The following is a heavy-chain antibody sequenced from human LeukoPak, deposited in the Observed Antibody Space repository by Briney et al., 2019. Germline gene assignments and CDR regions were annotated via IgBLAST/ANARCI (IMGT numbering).Heavy chain of an antibody. Sequence: GASVKVSCKASGYTFTSYGMHWVRQAPGQRLEWMGWINAGNGNTKNSQKSQGRVTTTRDTSASTAYMELSSLRSEDTAVYYCARGRDYDILTGYLSYYYYGMDVWGKGTTVTVSS. CDR2: INAGNGNT. J-gene: IGHJ6*04. CDR3: ARGRDYDILTGYLSYYYYGMDV. V-gene: IGHV1-3*01. CDR1: GYTFTSYG. D-gene: IGHD3-9*01.